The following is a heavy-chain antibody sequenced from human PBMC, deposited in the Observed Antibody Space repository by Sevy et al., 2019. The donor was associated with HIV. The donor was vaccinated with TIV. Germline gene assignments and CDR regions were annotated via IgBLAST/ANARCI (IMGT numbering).Heavy chain of an antibody. J-gene: IGHJ3*01. Sequence: AGSLRLSCAASGFTFSSYGMHWVHQAPGKGLEWVAVIGYDGSNKYYADSVKGRFTISRDNSKNTLYLQMNSLRAEDTDVYYCARGRLIVDTTKGPDAFDFWGQGTMVTVSS. CDR3: ARGRLIVDTTKGPDAFDF. D-gene: IGHD5-12*01. CDR1: GFTFSSYG. V-gene: IGHV3-33*01. CDR2: IGYDGSNK.